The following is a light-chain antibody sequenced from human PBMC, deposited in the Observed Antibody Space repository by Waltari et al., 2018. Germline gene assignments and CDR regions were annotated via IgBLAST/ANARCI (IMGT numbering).Light chain of an antibody. J-gene: IGKJ4*01. Sequence: DIVMTQSPLSLTVTPGEPASISCKSSRSLLHSSGYNYVDWYLQKPGQSPQLLISLGSNRASGVPDRFSGSGSGTDFTLKISRVEAEDVGVYYCMQALQSPLTFGGGTKVEIK. CDR2: LGS. V-gene: IGKV2-28*01. CDR3: MQALQSPLT. CDR1: RSLLHSSGYNY.